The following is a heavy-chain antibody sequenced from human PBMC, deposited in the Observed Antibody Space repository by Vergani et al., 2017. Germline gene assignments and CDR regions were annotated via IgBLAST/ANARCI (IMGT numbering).Heavy chain of an antibody. CDR1: GGSFSGYY. V-gene: IGHV3-23*01. CDR3: AKDLDYGDLYYFDY. D-gene: IGHD4-17*01. J-gene: IGHJ4*02. Sequence: VQLQQWGAGLLKPSETLSLTCAVYGGSFSGYYWSWIRQPPGKGLEWVSAISGSGGSTYYADSVKGRFTISRDNSKNTLYLQMNSLRAEDTAVYYCAKDLDYGDLYYFDYWGQGTLVTVSS. CDR2: ISGSGGST.